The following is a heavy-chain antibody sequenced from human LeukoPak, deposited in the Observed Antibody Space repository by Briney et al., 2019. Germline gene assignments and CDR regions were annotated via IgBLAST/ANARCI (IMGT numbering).Heavy chain of an antibody. CDR3: ASNQEYYYDSSGFVLDY. CDR2: ISSSSYI. V-gene: IGHV3-21*01. Sequence: PGGSLRLSCAASGFTFSSYSMNWVRQAPGKGLEWVSSISSSSYIYYADSVKGRFTISRDNAKNSLYLQMNSLRAEDTAVYYCASNQEYYYDSSGFVLDYWGQGTLVTVSS. J-gene: IGHJ4*02. CDR1: GFTFSSYS. D-gene: IGHD3-22*01.